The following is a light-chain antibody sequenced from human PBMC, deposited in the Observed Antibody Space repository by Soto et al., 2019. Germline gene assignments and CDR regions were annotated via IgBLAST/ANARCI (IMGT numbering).Light chain of an antibody. CDR2: DAS. Sequence: EIVLTQSPGTLSLSPGERAKVCCRASPRVRSNYLAWYQKKPGQPPRILIQDASRRATGIPDRFSGIASGADFNPTIRRLETEDCAVYEGLQSDNSTRTFGQGTKGDIK. J-gene: IGKJ1*01. V-gene: IGKV3-20*01. CDR1: PRVRSNY. CDR3: LQSDNSTRT.